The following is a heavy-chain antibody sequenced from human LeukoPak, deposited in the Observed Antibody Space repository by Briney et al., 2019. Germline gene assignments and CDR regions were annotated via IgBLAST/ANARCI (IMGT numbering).Heavy chain of an antibody. J-gene: IGHJ4*02. Sequence: SETLSLTCTVSGGSISSSTYYWGWIRQPPGKGLEWIGSMYYSGNIYYNPSLKSRVTISVDTSKNQLSLKLSSVTAADTAVYYCARESRLREQYWGQGTLVTVSS. V-gene: IGHV4-39*07. CDR2: MYYSGNI. D-gene: IGHD1/OR15-1a*01. CDR3: ARESRLREQY. CDR1: GGSISSSTYY.